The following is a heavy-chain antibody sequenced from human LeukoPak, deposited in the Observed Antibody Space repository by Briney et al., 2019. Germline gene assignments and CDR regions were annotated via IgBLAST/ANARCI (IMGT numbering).Heavy chain of an antibody. CDR2: IHYSGTT. CDR1: GDAIGTSY. J-gene: IGHJ4*02. V-gene: IGHV4-59*01. Sequence: SETLSLTCTVSGDAIGTSYWAWIRQPPGKGLEWLAYIHYSGTTSYNPSLESRVTISLDMSNNQFSLKLSSVTAADTAVYYCARDSRGGGPDLDYWAQGVLVTVSS. D-gene: IGHD2-15*01. CDR3: ARDSRGGGPDLDY.